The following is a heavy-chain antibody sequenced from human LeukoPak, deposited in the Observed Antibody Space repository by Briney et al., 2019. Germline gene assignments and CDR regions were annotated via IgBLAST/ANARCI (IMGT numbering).Heavy chain of an antibody. Sequence: SETLSLTCTVSGGSITGYYWSWIRQPPGRGLEWIGYVHLSGTTSFNPSLKSRVTISVDTSKNQFSLRLSSVTAADTAVYYCARLNVGELLDYWGQGTLVTVSS. D-gene: IGHD1-7*01. CDR2: VHLSGTT. CDR1: GGSITGYY. J-gene: IGHJ4*02. V-gene: IGHV4-59*01. CDR3: ARLNVGELLDY.